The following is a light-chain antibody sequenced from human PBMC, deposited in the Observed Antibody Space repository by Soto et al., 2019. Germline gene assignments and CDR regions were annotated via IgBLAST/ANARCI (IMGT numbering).Light chain of an antibody. V-gene: IGKV3D-15*01. CDR2: GAS. Sequence: PGDTVTLSCRAIQSVSSSYLTWYQQKPGQAPRLLIYGASTRATGIPARFSGSGSETEFTLTITSLQSEDFAVYYCQHYNNWPAWTFGQGTKVDIK. CDR3: QHYNNWPAWT. J-gene: IGKJ1*01. CDR1: QSVSSSY.